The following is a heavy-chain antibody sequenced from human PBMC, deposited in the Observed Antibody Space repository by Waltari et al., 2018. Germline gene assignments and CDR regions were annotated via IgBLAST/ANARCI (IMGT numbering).Heavy chain of an antibody. CDR2: ISWNSDNI. J-gene: IGHJ6*03. CDR3: TNLGHSSSTGYYFYYMDV. CDR1: GFTFANLA. V-gene: IGHV3-9*01. D-gene: IGHD6-6*01. Sequence: EVRLVESGGGLVKPGRSLRLSCPVSGFTFANLAMHWVRLAPGKGLEGVSGISWNSDNIGYADSVRGRFTISRDNAKNSLYLQMNSLRVEDTALYYCTNLGHSSSTGYYFYYMDVWGKGTTVTVSS.